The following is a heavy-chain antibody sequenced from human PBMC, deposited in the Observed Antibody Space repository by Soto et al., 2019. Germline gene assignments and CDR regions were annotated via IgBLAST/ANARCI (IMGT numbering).Heavy chain of an antibody. CDR1: GFTFSSYA. V-gene: IGHV3-30-3*01. J-gene: IGHJ4*02. Sequence: ESGGGVVQPGRSLRLSCAASGFTFSSYAMHWVRQAPGKGLEWVAVISYDGSNKYYADSVKGRFTISRDNSKNTLYLQMNSLRAEDTAVYYCANANGKEYFDYWGQGTLVTVSS. CDR2: ISYDGSNK. CDR3: ANANGKEYFDY.